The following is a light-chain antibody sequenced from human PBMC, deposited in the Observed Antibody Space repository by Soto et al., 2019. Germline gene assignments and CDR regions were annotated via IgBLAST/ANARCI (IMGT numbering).Light chain of an antibody. V-gene: IGLV1-47*01. CDR2: NSN. CDR3: AAWDDSLSGAV. J-gene: IGLJ7*01. CDR1: RSNIGSNY. Sequence: QSALTQPPSASATSGQRVVISCSGSRSNIGSNYVYWYQQVPGRAPKLLIYNSNERPSGVPDRFSGSKSGTSASLAVSGLRSEDEADYYCAAWDDSLSGAVFGGGTQLTVL.